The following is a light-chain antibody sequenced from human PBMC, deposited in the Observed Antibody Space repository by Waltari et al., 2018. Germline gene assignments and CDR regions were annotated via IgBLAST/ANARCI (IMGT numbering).Light chain of an antibody. V-gene: IGLV2-8*01. CDR3: SSYAGSNNYV. J-gene: IGLJ1*01. CDR2: EVS. CDR1: SSDIGAYNY. Sequence: QSALTQPPAASGSPGQSVTISRTGTSSDIGAYNYVSWYQQHPGKAPNLLIFEVSQRPSGVPDRFSGSKSANTASLTVSGLQADDEADYYCSSYAGSNNYVFGTGTKVTVL.